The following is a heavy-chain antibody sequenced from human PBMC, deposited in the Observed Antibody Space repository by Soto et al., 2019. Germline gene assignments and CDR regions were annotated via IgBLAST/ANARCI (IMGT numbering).Heavy chain of an antibody. CDR1: GFTFSNYA. J-gene: IGHJ4*02. V-gene: IGHV3-23*01. CDR2: ISSGNRI. CDR3: ARRDGYNSGGFDY. Sequence: EVQLLESGGGLVQPGGSLRLSCAAAGFTFSNYAMSWVRQAPGKGLEWVSLISSGNRIYYADSVKGRFTISRDNSKNTLYLQMNSLRAEDTAVYYCARRDGYNSGGFDYWGQGTLVTVSS. D-gene: IGHD5-12*01.